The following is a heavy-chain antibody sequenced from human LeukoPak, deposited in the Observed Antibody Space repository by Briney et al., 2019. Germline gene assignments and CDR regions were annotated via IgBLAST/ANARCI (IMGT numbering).Heavy chain of an antibody. CDR3: ARGRATPLWFGELGVLPYYGMDV. Sequence: SETLSLTCAVSGGSISSSNWWSWVCQPPGKGLEWIGEIYRSGSTNYNPSLKSRVTRSVDKSKNQFSLKLSSVTAADTAVYYCARGRATPLWFGELGVLPYYGMDVWGQGTTVTVSS. J-gene: IGHJ6*02. CDR2: IYRSGST. CDR1: GGSISSSNW. V-gene: IGHV4-4*02. D-gene: IGHD3-10*01.